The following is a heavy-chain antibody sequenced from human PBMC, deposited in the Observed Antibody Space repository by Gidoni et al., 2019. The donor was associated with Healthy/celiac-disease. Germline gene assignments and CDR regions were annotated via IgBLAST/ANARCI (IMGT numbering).Heavy chain of an antibody. CDR3: ARITYSSSFGY. CDR1: GCTFSSYW. Sequence: EVQLVESGGGLVQPGGSLRLSCAASGCTFSSYWMRWVRQAPAKGLEWVANIKQDGSEKYYVDSVKGRFTISRDNAKNSLYLQMNSLRAEDTAVYYCARITYSSSFGYWGQGTLVTVSS. D-gene: IGHD6-6*01. J-gene: IGHJ4*02. V-gene: IGHV3-7*01. CDR2: IKQDGSEK.